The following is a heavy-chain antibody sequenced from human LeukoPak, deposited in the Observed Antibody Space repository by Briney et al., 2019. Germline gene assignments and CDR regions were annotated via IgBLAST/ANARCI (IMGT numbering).Heavy chain of an antibody. CDR1: GGSISSSSYY. CDR3: ARDCSSTSCYARGYFDY. Sequence: KASETLSLTCTVSGGSISSSSYYWGWILQPPGKGLEWIGSIYYSGSTYYNPSLKSRVTISVDTSKNQFSLKLSSVTAADTAVYYCARDCSSTSCYARGYFDYWGQGTLVTVSS. V-gene: IGHV4-39*07. J-gene: IGHJ4*02. CDR2: IYYSGST. D-gene: IGHD2-2*01.